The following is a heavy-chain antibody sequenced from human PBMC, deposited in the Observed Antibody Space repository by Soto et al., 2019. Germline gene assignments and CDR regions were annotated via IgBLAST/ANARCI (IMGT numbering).Heavy chain of an antibody. D-gene: IGHD4-4*01. CDR3: ARGKSNYKFRDGLDY. J-gene: IGHJ4*02. V-gene: IGHV4-31*03. CDR1: GGSISSGGYY. CDR2: IYYSGST. Sequence: SETLSLTCTVSGGSISSGGYYWSWIRQHPGKGLEWIGYIYYSGSTYYNPSLKSRVTISVDTSKNQFSLKLSSVTAADTAVYYCARGKSNYKFRDGLDYWGQGTLVTVSS.